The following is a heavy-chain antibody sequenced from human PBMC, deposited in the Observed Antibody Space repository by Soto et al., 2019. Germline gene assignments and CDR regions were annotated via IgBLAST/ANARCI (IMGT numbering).Heavy chain of an antibody. D-gene: IGHD3-10*01. V-gene: IGHV3-13*01. CDR3: ARGSPGVVDY. Sequence: PGGSLRLSCAASGFTFSSYDMHWVRQATGKGLEWVSAITSAGYTYYPGSVKGRFTISRDNAKSSFSLQMNSLGAGDTAVYYCARGSPGVVDYWGQGTLVTVSS. CDR2: ITSAGYT. CDR1: GFTFSSYD. J-gene: IGHJ4*02.